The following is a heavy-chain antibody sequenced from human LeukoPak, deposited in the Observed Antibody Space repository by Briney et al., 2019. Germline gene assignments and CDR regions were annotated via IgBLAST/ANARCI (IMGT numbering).Heavy chain of an antibody. D-gene: IGHD2-2*01. CDR1: GFTFSNYG. J-gene: IGHJ4*02. Sequence: GRPLRLSCAASGFTFSNYGMHWVRQAPGKGLEWVAVISYDGSIKYYADSVKGRFTISRDNAKNSLYLQMNSLRAEDTAVYYCARDPGGYQLLPYFDYWGQGTLVTVSS. CDR3: ARDPGGYQLLPYFDY. CDR2: ISYDGSIK. V-gene: IGHV3-30*03.